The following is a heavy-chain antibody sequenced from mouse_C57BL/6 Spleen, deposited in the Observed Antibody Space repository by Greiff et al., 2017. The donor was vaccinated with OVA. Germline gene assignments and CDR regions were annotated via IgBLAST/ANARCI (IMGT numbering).Heavy chain of an antibody. V-gene: IGHV1-50*01. CDR2: IDPSDSYT. CDR3: AKGFTTVVATEYFDV. D-gene: IGHD1-1*01. J-gene: IGHJ1*03. CDR1: GYTFTSYW. Sequence: VKLQQPGAELVMPGASVKLSCKASGYTFTSYWMQWVKQRPGQGLEWIGEIDPSDSYTNYNQKFKGKATLTVDTSSSTAYMQLSSLTSEDSAVYYCAKGFTTVVATEYFDVWGTGTTVTVSS.